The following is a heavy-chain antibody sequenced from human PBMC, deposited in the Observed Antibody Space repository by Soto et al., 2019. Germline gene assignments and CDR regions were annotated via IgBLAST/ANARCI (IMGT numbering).Heavy chain of an antibody. Sequence: ASVKVSCKASGYTFTSYGISWVRQAPGQGLEWMGWISAYNGNTNYAQKLQGRVTMTTDTCTSTAYIELRSLRSDETAVYYCASILTQYDSSGYYVGYWGQGTLVTVSS. J-gene: IGHJ4*02. CDR3: ASILTQYDSSGYYVGY. CDR1: GYTFTSYG. V-gene: IGHV1-18*04. CDR2: ISAYNGNT. D-gene: IGHD3-22*01.